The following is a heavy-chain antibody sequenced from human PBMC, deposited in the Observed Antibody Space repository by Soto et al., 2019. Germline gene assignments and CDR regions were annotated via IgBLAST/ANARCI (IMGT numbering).Heavy chain of an antibody. Sequence: QITLKKSGPSLVQPTQTLTLTCTSSGFSLSTSGVGVGWIRQPPGQALEWLALFYWDDDKRYSPSLKSRLTNXKXTXXNQVVLTITNIDPVDTATYYGAHSHVLVTTGAFDVWGQGTMVTVSS. CDR1: GFSLSTSGVG. J-gene: IGHJ3*01. CDR3: AHSHVLVTTGAFDV. D-gene: IGHD2-21*02. V-gene: IGHV2-5*02. CDR2: FYWDDDK.